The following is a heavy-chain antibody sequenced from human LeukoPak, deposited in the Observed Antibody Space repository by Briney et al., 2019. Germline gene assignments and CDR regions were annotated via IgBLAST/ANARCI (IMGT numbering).Heavy chain of an antibody. CDR3: ARGSSSYYASGSYSPSFDY. CDR1: GGTFSVYV. V-gene: IGHV1-2*02. Sequence: ASVKVSCKASGGTFSVYVISWVRQAPGQGLEWMGWINPNSGGTNYAQKFQGRVTMTRDTSISTAYMELSRLRSDDTAVYYCARGSSSYYASGSYSPSFDYWGQGTLVTVSS. J-gene: IGHJ4*02. CDR2: INPNSGGT. D-gene: IGHD3-10*01.